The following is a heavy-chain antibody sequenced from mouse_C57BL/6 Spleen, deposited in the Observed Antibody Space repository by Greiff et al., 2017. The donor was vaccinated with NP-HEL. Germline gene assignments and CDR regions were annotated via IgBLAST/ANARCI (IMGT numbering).Heavy chain of an antibody. Sequence: VKVVESGPELVKPGASVKISCKASGYAFSSSWMNWVKQRPGKGLEWIGRIYPGDGDTNYNGKFKGKATLTADKSSSTAYMQLSNLTSEDAAVYFCARDYGSRRLYWGQGTLVTVSA. CDR3: ARDYGSRRLY. J-gene: IGHJ3*01. D-gene: IGHD1-1*01. CDR1: GYAFSSSW. V-gene: IGHV1-82*01. CDR2: IYPGDGDT.